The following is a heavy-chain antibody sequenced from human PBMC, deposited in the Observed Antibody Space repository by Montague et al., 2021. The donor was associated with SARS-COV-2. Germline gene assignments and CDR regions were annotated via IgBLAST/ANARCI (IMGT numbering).Heavy chain of an antibody. V-gene: IGHV4-61*01. D-gene: IGHD3-9*01. J-gene: IGHJ6*02. CDR3: ASLRGSAEILTAFQGVSYFYGMDV. CDR2: IYYTGSS. CDR1: GGSVSSGSFY. Sequence: SETLSLTCTVSGGSVSSGSFYWSWIRQPPGKGLELNGYIYYTGSSNYNPSLKSRVTISVDTSKNQFSLKLISVTAADTAVYYCASLRGSAEILTAFQGVSYFYGMDVWGQGTLVTVSS.